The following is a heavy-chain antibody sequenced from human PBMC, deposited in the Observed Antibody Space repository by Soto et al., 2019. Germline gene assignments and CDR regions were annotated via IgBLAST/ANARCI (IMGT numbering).Heavy chain of an antibody. J-gene: IGHJ4*02. CDR2: INHSGNT. V-gene: IGHV4-34*01. Sequence: PSETLSLTCAVYGGSFNDYSWAWIRQPPGKGLEWIGEINHSGNTKYNPSLSLESRVTISVDTSKNQFSLKVTSVTAADTAVYYCARVSDYWGQGSLVTVSS. CDR3: ARVSDY. CDR1: GGSFNDYS.